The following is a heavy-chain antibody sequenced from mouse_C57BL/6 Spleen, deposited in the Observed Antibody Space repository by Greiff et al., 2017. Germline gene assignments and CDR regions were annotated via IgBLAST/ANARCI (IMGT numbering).Heavy chain of an antibody. V-gene: IGHV1-55*01. CDR3: ARISYYFDY. Sequence: QVQLQQPGAELVKPGASVRMSCKASGYTFTSSGITWVKQRHGKGLEWIGDIHPGSGSTNYNEKFKSKATLTIDTAASTAYMQLSSLTSEDSSVDYCARISYYFDYWGQGTTLTVSS. CDR1: GYTFTSSG. CDR2: IHPGSGST. J-gene: IGHJ2*01.